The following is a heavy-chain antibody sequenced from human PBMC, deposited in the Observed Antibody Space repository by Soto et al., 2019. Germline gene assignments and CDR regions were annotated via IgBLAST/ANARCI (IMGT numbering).Heavy chain of an antibody. Sequence: GESLKISCKGSGYIFTSYWIGWVRQMPGKGLEWMGIIYPGDSDTRYSPSFQGQVTISADKSISTAYLQWSSLKASDTAMYYCARQKWFGEKKPYYYYYGMDVWGQGTTVTVSS. CDR3: ARQKWFGEKKPYYYYYGMDV. V-gene: IGHV5-51*01. CDR1: GYIFTSYW. CDR2: IYPGDSDT. J-gene: IGHJ6*02. D-gene: IGHD3-10*01.